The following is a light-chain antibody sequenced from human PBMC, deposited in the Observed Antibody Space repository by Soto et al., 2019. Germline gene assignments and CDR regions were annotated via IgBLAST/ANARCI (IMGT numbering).Light chain of an antibody. Sequence: QSVLTQPASVSGSPGQRVTISCTGSSSNVGAGYDVHWYQQLPGTAPKLLIYGNSNRPSGVSERFSGSKSGTSASLAITGRQGEDEADNCCESYDSSLSGRVFGGGTKLTVL. CDR1: SSNVGAGYD. V-gene: IGLV1-40*01. CDR2: GNS. J-gene: IGLJ3*02. CDR3: ESYDSSLSGRV.